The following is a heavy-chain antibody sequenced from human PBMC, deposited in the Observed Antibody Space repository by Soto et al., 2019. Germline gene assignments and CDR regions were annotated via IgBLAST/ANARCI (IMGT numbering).Heavy chain of an antibody. J-gene: IGHJ4*02. CDR2: IWYDGSNK. Sequence: QVQLVESGGGVVQPGRSLRLSCAASGFTFSSYGMHWVRQAPGKGLEWVAVIWYDGSNKYYADSVKGRFTISRDNSKNTLYLQMNSLRAEDTAVYYCARDLDDSSGYYFDYWGQGTLVTVSS. CDR1: GFTFSSYG. D-gene: IGHD3-22*01. CDR3: ARDLDDSSGYYFDY. V-gene: IGHV3-33*01.